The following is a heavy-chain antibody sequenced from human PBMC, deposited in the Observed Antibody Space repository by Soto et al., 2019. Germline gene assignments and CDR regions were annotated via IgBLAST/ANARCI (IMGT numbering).Heavy chain of an antibody. Sequence: ASVKVSCKVSGYTLTELSMHWVRQAPGKGLEWMGGFDPEDGETIYAQKFQGRVTMTEDTSTDTAYMELSSLRSEDTAVYYCARELGTAAAGTLTHWFDPWGQGTLVTVSS. V-gene: IGHV1-24*01. J-gene: IGHJ5*02. D-gene: IGHD6-13*01. CDR1: GYTLTELS. CDR3: ARELGTAAAGTLTHWFDP. CDR2: FDPEDGET.